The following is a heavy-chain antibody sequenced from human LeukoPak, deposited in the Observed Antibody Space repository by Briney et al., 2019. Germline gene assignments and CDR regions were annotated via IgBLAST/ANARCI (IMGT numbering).Heavy chain of an antibody. D-gene: IGHD7-27*01. Sequence: GGSLRLSCAASGFASGFTFSSYAMSWVRQAPGKGLEWVASINGRAATTYYADSVKGRFTISRDNSKNTLYLQMNSLGADDTAVYYCAKASATGEGYYFYYMDVWGKGTTVTVSS. CDR3: AKASATGEGYYFYYMDV. CDR1: GFTFSSYA. CDR2: INGRAATT. V-gene: IGHV3-23*01. J-gene: IGHJ6*03.